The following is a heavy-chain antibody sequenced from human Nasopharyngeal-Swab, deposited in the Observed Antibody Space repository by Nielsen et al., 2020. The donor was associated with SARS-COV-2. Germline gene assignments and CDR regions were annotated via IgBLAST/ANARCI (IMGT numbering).Heavy chain of an antibody. CDR2: IIPIFGTA. Sequence: SVKVSCKASAGTFSSYPISWVRQPPSQGLEWMGGIIPIFGTANYAQKFQGRVTITADESTSTAYMELSSLRSEDTAVYYCASPPYCSGGSCHEPLDYWGQGTLVTVSS. CDR1: AGTFSSYP. V-gene: IGHV1-69*13. D-gene: IGHD2-15*01. CDR3: ASPPYCSGGSCHEPLDY. J-gene: IGHJ4*02.